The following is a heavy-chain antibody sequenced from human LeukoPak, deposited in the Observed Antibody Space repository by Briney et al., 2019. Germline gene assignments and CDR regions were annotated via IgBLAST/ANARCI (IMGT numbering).Heavy chain of an antibody. CDR3: ARGSPPYYYGSGSRRYFDL. J-gene: IGHJ2*01. D-gene: IGHD3-10*01. CDR2: INHSGST. CDR1: GGSFSGYY. V-gene: IGHV4-34*01. Sequence: SETLSLTCAVYGGSFSGYYWSWIRQPPGKGLEWIGEINHSGSTNYNPSLKSRVTISVDTSKNQFSLRLSSVTAADTAVYYCARGSPPYYYGSGSRRYFDLWGRGTLVTVSS.